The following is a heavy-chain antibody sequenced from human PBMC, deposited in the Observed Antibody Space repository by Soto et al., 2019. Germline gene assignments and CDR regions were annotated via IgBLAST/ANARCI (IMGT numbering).Heavy chain of an antibody. CDR2: IIPSDGTT. D-gene: IGHD2-2*01. J-gene: IGHJ3*02. CDR3: ARVLIVPTAMYSAFDI. CDR1: GGTFSSYA. Sequence: SVKVSCKASGGTFSSYAISWVRQAPGQGLEWMGGIIPSDGTTDYAQKFQARVTLTRDTSTTTAYMELSSLRSEDTAVYYCARVLIVPTAMYSAFDIWGQGTMVTVSS. V-gene: IGHV1-69*05.